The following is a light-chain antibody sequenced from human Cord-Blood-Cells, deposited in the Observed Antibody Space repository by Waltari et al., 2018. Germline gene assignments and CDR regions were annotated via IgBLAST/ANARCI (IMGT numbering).Light chain of an antibody. Sequence: SVSGSPGQSITISCTGTSSDVGGYNYVSWYQQHQGKAPKLMIYDVSNRPSGVSNRFSGSKSGNTASLTISGLQAEDEADYYCSSYTSSSTLVFGGGTKLTVL. CDR1: SSDVGGYNY. CDR2: DVS. V-gene: IGLV2-14*04. CDR3: SSYTSSSTLV. J-gene: IGLJ2*01.